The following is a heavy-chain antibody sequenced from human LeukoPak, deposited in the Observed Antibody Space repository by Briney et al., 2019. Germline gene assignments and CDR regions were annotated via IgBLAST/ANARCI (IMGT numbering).Heavy chain of an antibody. CDR2: ISSSSSTI. J-gene: IGHJ4*02. CDR3: ARDLTYYDFWSGYDGYYFDY. V-gene: IGHV3-48*01. Sequence: GGSLRLSCAASGFTFSSYSMNWIRQAPGKGLEWVSYISSSSSTIYYADSVKGRFTISRDNAKNSLYLQMNSLRAEDTAVYYCARDLTYYDFWSGYDGYYFDYWGQGTLVTVSS. D-gene: IGHD3-3*01. CDR1: GFTFSSYS.